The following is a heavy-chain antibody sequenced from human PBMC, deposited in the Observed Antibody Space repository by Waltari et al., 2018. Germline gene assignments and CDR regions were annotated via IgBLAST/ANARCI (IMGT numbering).Heavy chain of an antibody. CDR1: GFTLSSYE. J-gene: IGHJ4*02. CDR2: IESSGSI. D-gene: IGHD6-25*01. Sequence: EVQLVESGGDLVQPGGSLRLSCVASGFTLSSYEMNWVRQAPGKGLEWVAYIESSGSIYYAKSVKGLFTISRDSAKNSLFLQMNSLRVDDTGVYYCARPGRRQRPGYWGQGTLVTVSS. CDR3: ARPGRRQRPGY. V-gene: IGHV3-48*03.